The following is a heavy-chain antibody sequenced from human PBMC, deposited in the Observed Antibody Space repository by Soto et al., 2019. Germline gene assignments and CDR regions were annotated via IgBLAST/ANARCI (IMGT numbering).Heavy chain of an antibody. V-gene: IGHV3-23*01. CDR1: GFTFSSYA. Sequence: GGSLRLSCAASGFTFSSYAMSWVRQAPGKGLEWVSAISGSGGSTYYADSVKGRFTISRDNSKNTLYLQMNSLRAEDTAVYYCAKDLVYSAMVRGASFDYWGQGTLVTVSS. CDR2: ISGSGGST. D-gene: IGHD3-10*01. J-gene: IGHJ4*02. CDR3: AKDLVYSAMVRGASFDY.